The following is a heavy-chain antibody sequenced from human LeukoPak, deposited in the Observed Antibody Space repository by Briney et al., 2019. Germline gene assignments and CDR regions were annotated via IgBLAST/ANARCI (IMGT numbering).Heavy chain of an antibody. V-gene: IGHV4-30-2*01. D-gene: IGHD6-25*01. CDR1: GGPISSGGYS. J-gene: IGHJ3*02. CDR2: ISHSGST. Sequence: SETLSLTCAVSGGPISSGGYSWGWIRQPPGKGLEWIGHISHSGSTYYNPSLKSRVSISLDRSKNQFSLNLTSVSGADTAVYFCARGRPANMAFDIWGQGTMVPVSS. CDR3: ARGRPANMAFDI.